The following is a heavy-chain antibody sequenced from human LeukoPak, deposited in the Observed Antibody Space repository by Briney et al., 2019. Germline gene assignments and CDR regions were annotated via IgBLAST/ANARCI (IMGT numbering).Heavy chain of an antibody. CDR3: ARDPVRSGYSSGWYNY. D-gene: IGHD6-19*01. V-gene: IGHV3-30-3*01. CDR2: ISYDGSNK. Sequence: PGGSLRLSCAASGFTSSSYAMHWVRQAPGKGLEWVAVISYDGSNKYCADSVKGRFTISRDNSKNTLYLQMNSLRAEDTAVYYCARDPVRSGYSSGWYNYWGQGTLVTVSS. J-gene: IGHJ4*02. CDR1: GFTSSSYA.